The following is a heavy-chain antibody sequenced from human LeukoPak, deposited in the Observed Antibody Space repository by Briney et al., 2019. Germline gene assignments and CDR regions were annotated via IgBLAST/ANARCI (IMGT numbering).Heavy chain of an antibody. J-gene: IGHJ5*02. D-gene: IGHD4-17*01. CDR2: INAGNGNT. CDR3: ARSGRDGDYLDPPFDP. CDR1: GYTFTSYA. V-gene: IGHV1-3*01. Sequence: ASVKVSCKASGYTFTSYAMHWVRQAPGQRLEWMGWINAGNGNTKYSQKFQGRVTITRDTSASTANMELSSLRSEDTAVYYCARSGRDGDYLDPPFDPWGQRTLVTVSS.